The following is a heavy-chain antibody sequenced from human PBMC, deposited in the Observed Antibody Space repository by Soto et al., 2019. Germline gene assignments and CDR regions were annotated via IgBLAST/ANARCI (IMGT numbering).Heavy chain of an antibody. CDR2: VIPIFGTA. CDR3: AGAHRYFSGGSCYRSFDY. V-gene: IGHV1-69*01. CDR1: GGTFSSYA. Sequence: QVQLVQSGAEVKKPGSSVKVSCKASGGTFSSYAISWVRQAPGQGLEWMGGVIPIFGTANYAQKFQGRVTITAEESTSTGYMEVSSLRSEDTPVYYGAGAHRYFSGGSCYRSFDYWGQGTLVTVSS. J-gene: IGHJ4*02. D-gene: IGHD2-15*01.